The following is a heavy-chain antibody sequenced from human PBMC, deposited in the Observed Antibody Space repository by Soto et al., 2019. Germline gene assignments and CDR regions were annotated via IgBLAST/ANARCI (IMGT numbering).Heavy chain of an antibody. V-gene: IGHV1-3*01. D-gene: IGHD6-13*01. Sequence: ASVKVSCKASGYTFTSYAMHWVRQAPGQRLEWMGWINAGNGNTKYSQKFQGRVTITRDTSASTAYMELSSLRSEDTAVYYCARSRAGGAYYYYGMDVWGQGTTVTVYS. CDR2: INAGNGNT. J-gene: IGHJ6*02. CDR3: ARSRAGGAYYYYGMDV. CDR1: GYTFTSYA.